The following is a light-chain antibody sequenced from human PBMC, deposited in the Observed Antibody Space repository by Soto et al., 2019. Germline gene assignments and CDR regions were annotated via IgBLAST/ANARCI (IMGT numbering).Light chain of an antibody. CDR2: DVS. J-gene: IGLJ1*01. CDR3: SSYTSSSTYV. Sequence: QSVLTQPASVSGSPGQSITMSCTGTSSDVGGYNYVSWYQQYPGKAPKLMIYDVSNRPSGVSNRFSGSKSGNTASLTISGLQAEDEADYYCSSYTSSSTYVFGTGTKVTVL. V-gene: IGLV2-14*03. CDR1: SSDVGGYNY.